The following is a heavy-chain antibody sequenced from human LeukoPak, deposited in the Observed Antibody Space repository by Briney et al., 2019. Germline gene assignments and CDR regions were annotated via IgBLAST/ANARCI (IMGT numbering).Heavy chain of an antibody. J-gene: IGHJ4*02. CDR3: TREVAPGPDY. D-gene: IGHD2-15*01. CDR2: ISSSSSYI. V-gene: IGHV3-21*01. Sequence: GGSLRLSCAASGFTFSSYSMNWVRQAPGKGLEWVSAISSSSSYIYYADSVKGRFTISRDNAKNSLYLQMNSVRAEDTAVYYCTREVAPGPDYWGQGTLVTVSS. CDR1: GFTFSSYS.